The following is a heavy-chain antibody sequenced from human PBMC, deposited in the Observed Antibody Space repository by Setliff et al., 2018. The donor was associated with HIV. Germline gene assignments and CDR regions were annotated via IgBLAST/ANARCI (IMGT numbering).Heavy chain of an antibody. J-gene: IGHJ2*01. CDR1: GGSISSGSHY. CDR2: IYTSGST. CDR3: SRGPPFDR. Sequence: PSETLSLTCTVSGGSISSGSHYWSWIRQPAGKGLEWIGRIYTSGSTNYNPSLKSRVTVSVDTSQNQFSLKLTSVTAADTATYFCSRGPPFDRWGRGTLVTVSS. V-gene: IGHV4-61*02.